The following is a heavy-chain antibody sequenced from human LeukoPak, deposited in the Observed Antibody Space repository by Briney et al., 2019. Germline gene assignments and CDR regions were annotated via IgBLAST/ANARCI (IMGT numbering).Heavy chain of an antibody. V-gene: IGHV4-39*07. Sequence: PSETLSLTCTVSGGSISSSSYYWGWIRQPPGKGLEWIGSIYYSGSTYYNPSLESRVTISVDTSKNQFSLKLSSVTAADTAVYYCAREEMATINYWGQGTLVTVSS. CDR3: AREEMATINY. CDR1: GGSISSSSYY. D-gene: IGHD5-24*01. J-gene: IGHJ4*02. CDR2: IYYSGST.